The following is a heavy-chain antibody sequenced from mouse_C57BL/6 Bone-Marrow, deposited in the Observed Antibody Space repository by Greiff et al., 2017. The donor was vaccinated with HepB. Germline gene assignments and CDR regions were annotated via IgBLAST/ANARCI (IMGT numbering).Heavy chain of an antibody. Sequence: QVQLQQPGAELVKPGPSVKLSCKASGYTFTSYWMHWVKQRPGQGLEWIGMIHPNSGSTNYNEKFKSKATLTVDKSSSTAYMQLSSLTSEDSAVYYCAREGFGNAFDYWGQGTTLTVSS. J-gene: IGHJ2*01. CDR2: IHPNSGST. D-gene: IGHD3-1*01. CDR3: AREGFGNAFDY. CDR1: GYTFTSYW. V-gene: IGHV1-64*01.